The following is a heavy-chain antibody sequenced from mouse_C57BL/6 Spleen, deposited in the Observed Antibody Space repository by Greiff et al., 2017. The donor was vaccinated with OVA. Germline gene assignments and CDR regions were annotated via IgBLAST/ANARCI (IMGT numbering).Heavy chain of an antibody. CDR1: GYSFTGYY. J-gene: IGHJ2*01. D-gene: IGHD2-4*01. V-gene: IGHV1-42*01. Sequence: VQLQQSGPELVKPGASVKISCKASGYSFTGYYMNWVKQSPEKSLEWIGEINPSTGGTTYNQKFKAKATLTVDKSSSTAYMQLKSLTSEDSAVYYCARSYDYDGGAYFDYWGQGTTLTVSS. CDR3: ARSYDYDGGAYFDY. CDR2: INPSTGGT.